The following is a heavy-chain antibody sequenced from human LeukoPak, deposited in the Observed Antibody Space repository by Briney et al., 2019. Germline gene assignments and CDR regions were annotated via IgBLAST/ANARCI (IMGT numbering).Heavy chain of an antibody. V-gene: IGHV4-59*01. D-gene: IGHD5-24*01. CDR2: IYYSGST. J-gene: IGHJ4*02. CDR3: ARWGDGYNYIDY. CDR1: GGSISSYY. Sequence: SETLSLTCTVSGGSISSYYWSWIRQPPGKGLEWIGYIYYSGSTNCNPSLKSRVTISVDTSKNQFSLKLSSVTAADTAVYYCARWGDGYNYIDYWGQGTLVTVSS.